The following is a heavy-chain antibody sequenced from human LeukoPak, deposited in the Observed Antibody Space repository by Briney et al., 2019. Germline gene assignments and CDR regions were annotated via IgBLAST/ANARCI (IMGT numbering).Heavy chain of an antibody. D-gene: IGHD7-27*01. CDR1: GGSISSYY. J-gene: IGHJ4*02. CDR2: IYYSGST. Sequence: SETLSLTCTVSGGSISSYYWSWIRQPPGKGLEWIGYIYYSGSTNYNPSLKSRVTISVDTSKNQFSLKLSSVTAADPAVYYCASLLGTDFDYWGQGTLVTVSS. CDR3: ASLLGTDFDY. V-gene: IGHV4-59*01.